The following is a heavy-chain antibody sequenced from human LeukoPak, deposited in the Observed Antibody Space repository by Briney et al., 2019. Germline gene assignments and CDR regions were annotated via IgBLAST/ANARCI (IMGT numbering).Heavy chain of an antibody. Sequence: GGSLRLSCAASGFTFSYYEMNWVRQAPGKGLEWVSYIGSGGGSIYYAGSVRGRFTSSRDNTKKSLYLQMNSLRVEDTAVYYCARDDYGGTFDAFDIWGQGAMVTVSS. CDR3: ARDDYGGTFDAFDI. CDR2: IGSGGGSI. J-gene: IGHJ3*02. D-gene: IGHD4-17*01. V-gene: IGHV3-48*03. CDR1: GFTFSYYE.